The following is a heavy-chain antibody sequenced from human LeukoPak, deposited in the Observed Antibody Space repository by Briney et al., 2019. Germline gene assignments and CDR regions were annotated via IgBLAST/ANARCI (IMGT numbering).Heavy chain of an antibody. CDR2: FYYSGST. CDR3: ARADCSGGSCYYNWFDP. D-gene: IGHD2-15*01. CDR1: GGSISSYY. J-gene: IGHJ5*02. Sequence: PSETLSFTCTVSGGSISSYYWSWIRQPPGKGLEWIGYFYYSGSTNYNPSLKSRVTISVDTSKNQFSLKLSSVTAADTAVYYCARADCSGGSCYYNWFDPWGQGTLVTVSS. V-gene: IGHV4-59*01.